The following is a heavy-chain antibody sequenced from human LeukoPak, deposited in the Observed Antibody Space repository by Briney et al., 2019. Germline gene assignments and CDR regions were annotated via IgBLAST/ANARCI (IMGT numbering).Heavy chain of an antibody. D-gene: IGHD4-11*01. Sequence: PGGSLRLSCAASGFMFTDYGMHWVRQAPGKGLEWVAVIWSDGTNKYYSDSVKGRFAISRDDSNDMVYLQMNRLRAGDTAVYYCAKDIQRGFDYTNSLDYWGQGTLVTVSS. CDR2: IWSDGTNK. CDR3: AKDIQRGFDYTNSLDY. V-gene: IGHV3-33*06. J-gene: IGHJ4*02. CDR1: GFMFTDYG.